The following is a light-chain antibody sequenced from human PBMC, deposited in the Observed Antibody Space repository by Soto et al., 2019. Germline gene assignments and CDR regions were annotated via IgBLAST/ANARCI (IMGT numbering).Light chain of an antibody. CDR3: QQYSDWPWT. CDR1: QSLSTD. Sequence: ILMTQSPATLSVSPGESATLSCRASQSLSTDLAWYQQRPGQAPRLLIYRASTRATGIPARFSGSGSGTEFTLTISSLQSEDFAVYWCQQYSDWPWTFGQGTKVDIK. V-gene: IGKV3-15*01. J-gene: IGKJ1*01. CDR2: RAS.